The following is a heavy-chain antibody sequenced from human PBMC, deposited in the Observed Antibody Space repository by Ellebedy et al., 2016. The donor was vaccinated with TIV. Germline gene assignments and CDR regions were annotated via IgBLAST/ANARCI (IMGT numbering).Heavy chain of an antibody. CDR3: AKPGLYSSGWYGFDY. CDR1: GFTFSSYA. Sequence: GGSLRLSXAASGFTFSSYAMSWVRQAPGKGLEWVSAISGSGGSTYYADSVKGRFTISRDNSKNTLYLQMNSLRAEDTAVYYCAKPGLYSSGWYGFDYWGQGTLVTVSS. J-gene: IGHJ4*02. CDR2: ISGSGGST. V-gene: IGHV3-23*01. D-gene: IGHD6-19*01.